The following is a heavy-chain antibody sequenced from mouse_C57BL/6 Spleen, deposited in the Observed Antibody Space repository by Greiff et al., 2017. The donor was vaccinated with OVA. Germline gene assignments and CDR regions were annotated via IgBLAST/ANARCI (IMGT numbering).Heavy chain of an antibody. J-gene: IGHJ2*01. V-gene: IGHV5-16*01. CDR2: INYDGSST. CDR3: AREGYYGGKGTFDY. CDR1: GFTFSDYY. D-gene: IGHD1-1*01. Sequence: EVKVVESEGGLVQPGSSMKLSCTASGFTFSDYYMAWVRQVPEKGLEWVANINYDGSSTYYLDSLKSRFIISRDNAKNILYLQMSSLKSEDTATYYCAREGYYGGKGTFDYWGQGTTLTVSS.